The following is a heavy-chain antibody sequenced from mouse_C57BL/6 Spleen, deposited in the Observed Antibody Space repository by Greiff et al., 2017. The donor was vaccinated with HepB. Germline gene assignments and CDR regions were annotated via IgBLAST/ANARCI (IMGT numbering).Heavy chain of an antibody. Sequence: VQLQQSGAELVKPGASVKLSCKASGYTFTSYWMQWVKQRPGQGLEWIGEIDPSDSYTNYNQKFKGKATLTVDTSSSTADQQLSSLASEDSAVYYCARCYKRDAMDYWGQGTSVTVSS. CDR3: ARCYKRDAMDY. CDR1: GYTFTSYW. V-gene: IGHV1-50*01. J-gene: IGHJ4*01. D-gene: IGHD1-3*01. CDR2: IDPSDSYT.